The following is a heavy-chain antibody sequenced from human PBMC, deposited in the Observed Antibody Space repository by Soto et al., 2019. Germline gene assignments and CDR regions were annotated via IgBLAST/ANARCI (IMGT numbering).Heavy chain of an antibody. CDR3: ARRITIFGVVPPGWFDP. V-gene: IGHV4-39*01. CDR2: IYYSGST. D-gene: IGHD3-3*01. Sequence: SETLSLTCTVSGGSISSSSYYWGWIRQPPGKGLEWIGSIYYSGSTYYNPSLKSRVTISVDTSKNQFSLKLSSVTAADTAVYYCARRITIFGVVPPGWFDPWGQGTLVTVSS. J-gene: IGHJ5*02. CDR1: GGSISSSSYY.